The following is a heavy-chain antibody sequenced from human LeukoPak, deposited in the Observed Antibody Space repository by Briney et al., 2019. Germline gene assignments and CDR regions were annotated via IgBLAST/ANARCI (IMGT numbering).Heavy chain of an antibody. CDR2: ISSSGSTI. CDR1: GFTFITYS. V-gene: IGHV3-48*04. CDR3: ARDDNNSADFDY. Sequence: GGSLRLSCAASGFTFITYSMNWVRQAPGKGLEWISYISSSGSTIYYADSVKGRFTISRDNAKNSLYLQMNSLRAEDTAVYYCARDDNNSADFDYWGQGTLVTVSS. D-gene: IGHD1-1*01. J-gene: IGHJ4*02.